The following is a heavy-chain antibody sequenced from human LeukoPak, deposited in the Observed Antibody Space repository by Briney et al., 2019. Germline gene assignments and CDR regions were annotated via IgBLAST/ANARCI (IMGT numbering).Heavy chain of an antibody. J-gene: IGHJ4*02. CDR1: GFSFGDSA. V-gene: IGHV3-73*01. CDR3: ASGTH. Sequence: GGSLRLSCAASGFSFGDSAIYWVRQAPGKGLEWVGRIRGKANSYATAYPASVKGRFTISRDDSKNTAYLQMNSLKTEDTAMYYCASGTHWGQGTLVTVSS. CDR2: IRGKANSYAT. D-gene: IGHD1-26*01.